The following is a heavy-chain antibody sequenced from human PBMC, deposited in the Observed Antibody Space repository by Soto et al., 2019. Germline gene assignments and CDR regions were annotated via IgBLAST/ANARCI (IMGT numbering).Heavy chain of an antibody. J-gene: IGHJ5*02. CDR2: IHYSGST. CDR3: AISAGYYYGSGSYGWFDP. Sequence: PSETLSLTCTVSGGSISNEGSYWSWIRPHPGKGLEWIGYIHYSGSTYYNPSLKSRVTISVDTSKNQFSLKLSPVTAADTAVYYCAISAGYYYGSGSYGWFDPWGQGTLVTVSS. CDR1: GGSISNEGSY. V-gene: IGHV4-31*03. D-gene: IGHD3-10*01.